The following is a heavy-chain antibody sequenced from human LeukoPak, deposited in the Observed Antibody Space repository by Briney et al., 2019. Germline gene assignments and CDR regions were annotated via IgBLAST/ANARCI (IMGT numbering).Heavy chain of an antibody. Sequence: SETLSLTCAVYGGSFSGYYWSWIRQPPGKGLEWIGEINHSGSTNYNPSLKSRVTISVDTSKNQFSLKLSSVTAADTAVYYCARAYGFDIAVVAYWGQGTLVTVSS. CDR1: GGSFSGYY. CDR2: INHSGST. J-gene: IGHJ4*02. CDR3: ARAYGFDIAVVAY. V-gene: IGHV4-34*01. D-gene: IGHD6-19*01.